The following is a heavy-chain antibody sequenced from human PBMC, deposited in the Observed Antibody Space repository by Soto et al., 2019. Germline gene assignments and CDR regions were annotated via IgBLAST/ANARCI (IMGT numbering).Heavy chain of an antibody. CDR1: GGSISSGGYY. V-gene: IGHV4-31*03. Sequence: TLSLTCTVSGGSISSGGYYWSWIRQHPGKGLEWIGYIYYSGSTYYNPSLKSRVTISVDTSKNQFSLKLSSVTAADTAVYYCARDLGRERYCSSTSCYGYWFDPWGQGTLVTVSS. CDR3: ARDLGRERYCSSTSCYGYWFDP. CDR2: IYYSGST. J-gene: IGHJ5*02. D-gene: IGHD2-2*01.